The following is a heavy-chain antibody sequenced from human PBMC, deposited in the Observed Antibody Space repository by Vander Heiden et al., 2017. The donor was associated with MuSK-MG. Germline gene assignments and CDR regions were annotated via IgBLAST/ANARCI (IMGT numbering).Heavy chain of an antibody. D-gene: IGHD2-15*01. V-gene: IGHV1-69*01. CDR2: IIPIFGTA. J-gene: IGHJ4*02. CDR1: GGTFSSYA. CDR3: AREGGCSGGSCYWDFDY. Sequence: QVQLVQSGAEVKKPGSSVQVSCKASGGTFSSYAISWVRQAPGQGLEWMGGIIPIFGTANYAQKFQGRVTITADESTSTAYMELSSLRSEDTAVYYCAREGGCSGGSCYWDFDYWGQGTLVTVSS.